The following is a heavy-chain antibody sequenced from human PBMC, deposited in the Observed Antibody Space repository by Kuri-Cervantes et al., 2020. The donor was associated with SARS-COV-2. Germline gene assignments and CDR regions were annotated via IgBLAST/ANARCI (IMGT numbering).Heavy chain of an antibody. CDR1: GGSFSGYY. V-gene: IGHV4-34*01. CDR3: ASPGYSSGWDEYFQH. CDR2: INHSGST. D-gene: IGHD6-19*01. Sequence: SETLSLTCAVYGGSFSGYYWSWIRQPPGKGLEWIGEINHSGSTNYNPSLKSRVTISVDTSKNQFSLKLSSVTAADTAVYYCASPGYSSGWDEYFQHRGQGTLVTVSS. J-gene: IGHJ1*01.